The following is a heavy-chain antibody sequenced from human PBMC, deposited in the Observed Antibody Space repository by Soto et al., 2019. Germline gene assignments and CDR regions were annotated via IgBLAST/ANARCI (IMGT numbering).Heavy chain of an antibody. D-gene: IGHD3-22*01. CDR1: VFTFSNAW. J-gene: IGHJ4*01. CDR2: IKSKTDGGTT. V-gene: IGHV3-15*07. CDR3: TTDSYSTIIIVRFDY. Sequence: PGGSLRLSCAASVFTFSNAWINWVRQAPGKGLEWVGRIKSKTDGGTTDYAAPVKGRFAISRDDSNNMVYLQMNSLKIEDTAVYYCTTDSYSTIIIVRFDYWGHGTLVTVSS.